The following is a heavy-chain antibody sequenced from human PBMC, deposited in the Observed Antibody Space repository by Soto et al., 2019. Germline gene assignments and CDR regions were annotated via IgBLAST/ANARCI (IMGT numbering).Heavy chain of an antibody. V-gene: IGHV3-23*01. CDR2: ISGSGGST. J-gene: IGHJ4*02. Sequence: GGSLRLSCAASGFTFSSYAMSWVRQAPGKGLEWVSAISGSGGSTYYADSVKGRFTISRDNSKNTLYLQMNSLRAEDTAVYYCAKDPSGLVVVPAAMLGFFDYWGQGTLVTVSS. CDR1: GFTFSSYA. CDR3: AKDPSGLVVVPAAMLGFFDY. D-gene: IGHD2-2*01.